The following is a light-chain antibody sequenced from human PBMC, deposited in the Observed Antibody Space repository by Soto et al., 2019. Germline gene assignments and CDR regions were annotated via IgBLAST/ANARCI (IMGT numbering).Light chain of an antibody. J-gene: IGKJ2*01. Sequence: ELVLTQSPATLSLSPGERATLSCRASQSVTNYVAWYQQKPGQAPRLLIYDTSKRATGIPARFSGSGSGTDFTLTISSLEPGDFAVYYCLQRNQWLRTVGQGTKLEIK. CDR1: QSVTNY. V-gene: IGKV3-11*01. CDR3: LQRNQWLRT. CDR2: DTS.